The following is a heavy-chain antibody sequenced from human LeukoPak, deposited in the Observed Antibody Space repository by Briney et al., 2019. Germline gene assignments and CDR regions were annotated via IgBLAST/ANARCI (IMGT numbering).Heavy chain of an antibody. J-gene: IGHJ4*02. V-gene: IGHV3-30*04. Sequence: GGSLRLSCAASGFTFSNYAMQWVRQAPGKGLEWLAVISSAGSNKYYTDSVKGRFTISRDNSKNTLDLQMNSLRVEDTAVYYCAREAYSGSYFDYWGQGTLVTVSP. CDR3: AREAYSGSYFDY. CDR1: GFTFSNYA. CDR2: ISSAGSNK. D-gene: IGHD1-26*01.